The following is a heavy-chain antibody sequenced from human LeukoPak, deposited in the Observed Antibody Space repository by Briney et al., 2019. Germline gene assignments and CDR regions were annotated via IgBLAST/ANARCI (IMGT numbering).Heavy chain of an antibody. V-gene: IGHV4-39*01. J-gene: IGHJ4*02. CDR3: VRRNTAVVTGFDH. Sequence: SETLSLTCTVSGGSISSSSYYWAWIRQPPGRGLEWIGSIYYSGSTYYNPSLKSRVTISVDTSKNQFSLKVSSVTAADTAVYYCVRRNTAVVTGFDHWGQGTLVTVSS. CDR1: GGSISSSSYY. D-gene: IGHD5-18*01. CDR2: IYYSGST.